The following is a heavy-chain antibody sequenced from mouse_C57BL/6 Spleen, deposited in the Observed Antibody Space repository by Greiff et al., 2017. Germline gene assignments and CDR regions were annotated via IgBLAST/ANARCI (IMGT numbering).Heavy chain of an antibody. Sequence: QVQLQQSGAELARPGASVKMSCKASGYTFTSYTMHWLKQRPGQGLEWIGYINPSSGYTKYNQKFKDKATLTADKSSSTAYMQLSSETSEDSAVYYCAREEKITTRRLAYFDYWGQGTTLTVSS. CDR1: GYTFTSYT. CDR2: INPSSGYT. D-gene: IGHD2-4*01. J-gene: IGHJ2*01. CDR3: AREEKITTRRLAYFDY. V-gene: IGHV1-4*01.